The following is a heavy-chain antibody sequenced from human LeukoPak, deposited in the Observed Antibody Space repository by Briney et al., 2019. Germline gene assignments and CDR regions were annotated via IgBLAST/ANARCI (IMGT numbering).Heavy chain of an antibody. Sequence: SETLSLTCTISGSSISSYYWSWIRQPPGKGLEWIGYVSYSGSTNYNPSLKSRVTISVDTSKSLFSLKLSPVTAADTAVYYCARVEVGAANRQWYGMDVWGQGTTVTVSS. CDR1: GSSISSYY. V-gene: IGHV4-59*01. CDR3: ARVEVGAANRQWYGMDV. CDR2: VSYSGST. D-gene: IGHD2-15*01. J-gene: IGHJ6*02.